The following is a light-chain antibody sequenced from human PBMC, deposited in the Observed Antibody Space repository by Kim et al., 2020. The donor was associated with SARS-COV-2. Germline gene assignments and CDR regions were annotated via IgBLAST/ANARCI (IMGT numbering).Light chain of an antibody. CDR1: QSVSSN. CDR2: GAS. CDR3: QHYNNWPYT. V-gene: IGKV3-15*01. J-gene: IGKJ2*01. Sequence: SLSSGESATLSCSASQSVSSNLAWYQQNPGKAPRLLIYGASTRATGIPARFSGSGSGTEFTLTISSLQSEDFAVYYCQHYNNWPYTFGQGTKLEI.